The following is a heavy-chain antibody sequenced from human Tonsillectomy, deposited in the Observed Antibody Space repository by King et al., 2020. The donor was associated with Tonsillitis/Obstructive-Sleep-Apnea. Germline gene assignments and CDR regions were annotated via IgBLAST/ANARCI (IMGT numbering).Heavy chain of an antibody. CDR2: ISPSGSTI. V-gene: IGHV3-11*01. CDR1: GFTFIDYS. D-gene: IGHD3-3*02. Sequence: QLVQSGGGLVEPGGSLRLSCAASGFTFIDYSMTWIRQAPGKGLEWISYISPSGSTIYYIDSVKGRFTISRDNAKNSLYLQMNSLRAEDTAVYYCARIRSRYYYFMYVWGKGTTFTVSS. CDR3: ARIRSRYYYFMYV. J-gene: IGHJ6*03.